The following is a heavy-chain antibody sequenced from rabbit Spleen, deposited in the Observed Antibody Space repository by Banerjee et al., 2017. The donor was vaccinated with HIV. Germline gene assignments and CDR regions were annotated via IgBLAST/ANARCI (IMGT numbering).Heavy chain of an antibody. V-gene: IGHV1S45*01. CDR1: GFSFSSSYW. CDR3: ARGAWSTDCLNL. D-gene: IGHD7-1*01. Sequence: QEQLEESGGDLVKPEGSLTLTCTASGFSFSSSYWICWVRQAPGKGLEWIACTYVGSSGSAYYANWAKGQFTISKTSSTTVTLQMTSLTAADTATYFCARGAWSTDCLNLWGPGTLVTVS. CDR2: TYVGSSGSA. J-gene: IGHJ4*01.